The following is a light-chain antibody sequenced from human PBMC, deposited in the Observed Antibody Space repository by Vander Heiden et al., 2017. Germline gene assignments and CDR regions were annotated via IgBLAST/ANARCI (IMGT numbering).Light chain of an antibody. J-gene: IGLJ1*01. V-gene: IGLV2-8*01. CDR3: SSYAGSSYV. Sequence: QSALTQPPSASGSPGQSVTISCTGTSSDVGGSNYVSWYLQHPGKAPKVMIYEVTKRPSGVPDRFSGSKSGNTASLTVSGLQAEDEADYYCSSYAGSSYVFGTGTKVTVL. CDR2: EVT. CDR1: SSDVGGSNY.